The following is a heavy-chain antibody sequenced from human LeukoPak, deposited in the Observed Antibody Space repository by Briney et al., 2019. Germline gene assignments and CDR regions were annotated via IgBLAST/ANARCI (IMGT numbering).Heavy chain of an antibody. CDR1: GGSISSNSYY. Sequence: PSETLSLTCTVSGGSISSNSYYWGWVRQPPGKGLEWIGSIYYSGSTYYNPSLKSRVTISVDTSKNQFSLKLSSVTAADTAVYYCARSPELGDYFDYWGQGTLVTVSS. J-gene: IGHJ4*02. D-gene: IGHD1-14*01. V-gene: IGHV4-39*07. CDR2: IYYSGST. CDR3: ARSPELGDYFDY.